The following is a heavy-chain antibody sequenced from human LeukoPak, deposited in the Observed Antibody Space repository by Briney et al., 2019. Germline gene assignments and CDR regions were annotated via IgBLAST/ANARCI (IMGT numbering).Heavy chain of an antibody. CDR2: INHSGST. Sequence: PSETLSLTCAVYGGSFSGYYWSWIRQPPGKGLEWIGEINHSGSTNYNPSLKSRVTISVDTSKNQYSLKLSSVTAADTAVYYCASLTPDDYWGQGTLVTVSS. CDR3: ASLTPDDY. J-gene: IGHJ4*02. V-gene: IGHV4-34*01. CDR1: GGSFSGYY. D-gene: IGHD1-14*01.